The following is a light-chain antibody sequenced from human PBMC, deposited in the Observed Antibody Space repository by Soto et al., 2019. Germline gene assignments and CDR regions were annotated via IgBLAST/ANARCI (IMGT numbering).Light chain of an antibody. Sequence: IQLTQSPSSLSASVGDRVTITCRASQDVSRFLAWYQQRDGKSPKLLIYRISNLQSGVPSRFSGIGSGTEFTLTISSLQPEDFATYYCQQLNSSPFTFGPGTKVNI. CDR3: QQLNSSPFT. CDR2: RIS. J-gene: IGKJ3*01. CDR1: QDVSRF. V-gene: IGKV1-9*01.